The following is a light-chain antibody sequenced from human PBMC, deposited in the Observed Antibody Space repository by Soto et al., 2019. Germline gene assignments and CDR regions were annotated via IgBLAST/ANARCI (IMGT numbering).Light chain of an antibody. Sequence: DFVMTQTPLSSPVTLGQPASISCRSSQSLVHSDGNSSLSWLHQRPGQPPRLLIYIISNWFSGVTDRFSDSGAGTDFTLKISRVEPEDVGVYYCMQDTQPYTFGQETKLEIK. CDR1: QSLVHSDGNSS. V-gene: IGKV2-24*01. J-gene: IGKJ2*01. CDR2: IIS. CDR3: MQDTQPYT.